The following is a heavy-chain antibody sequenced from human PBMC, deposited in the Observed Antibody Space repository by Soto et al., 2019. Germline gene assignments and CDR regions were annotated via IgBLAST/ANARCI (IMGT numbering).Heavy chain of an antibody. Sequence: QVQLQESGPGLVKPSQTLSLTCTVSGDSISSGGYYWSWIRQHPGKGLEWIAHIYYSGSTYYNPSLKSRVTISVDTSKNRCSLKLSSVTEADTAVYYCARSPHFDGYNDYWGQGTLVTVS. J-gene: IGHJ4*02. D-gene: IGHD3-9*01. V-gene: IGHV4-31*03. CDR3: ARSPHFDGYNDY. CDR2: IYYSGST. CDR1: GDSISSGGYY.